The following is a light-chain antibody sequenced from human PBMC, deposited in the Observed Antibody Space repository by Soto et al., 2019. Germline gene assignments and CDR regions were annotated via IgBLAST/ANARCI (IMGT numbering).Light chain of an antibody. CDR3: QSYDSSAWV. CDR1: SSNIGAGYD. V-gene: IGLV1-40*01. Sequence: QSVLTQPPSVSGAPGQRVTISCTGSSSNIGAGYDVHWYQQLPGTAPKLLIYGNSNRPSGVADRFSGSKSGTSASLAITGVQAEDEADYFCQSYDSSAWVFGGGTKLTVL. CDR2: GNS. J-gene: IGLJ3*02.